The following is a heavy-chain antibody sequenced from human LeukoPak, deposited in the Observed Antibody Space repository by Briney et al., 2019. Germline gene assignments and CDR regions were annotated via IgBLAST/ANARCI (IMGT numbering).Heavy chain of an antibody. CDR3: ARRPAPQGYFDWLSLYYFDY. CDR1: GGSISSSSYY. CDR2: IYYSGST. V-gene: IGHV4-39*01. D-gene: IGHD3-9*01. Sequence: SETLSLTCTVSGGSISSSSYYWGWTRQPPGKGLEWIGSIYYSGSTYYNPSLKSRVTISVDTSKNQFSLKLSSVTAADTAVYYCARRPAPQGYFDWLSLYYFDYWGQGTLVTVSS. J-gene: IGHJ4*02.